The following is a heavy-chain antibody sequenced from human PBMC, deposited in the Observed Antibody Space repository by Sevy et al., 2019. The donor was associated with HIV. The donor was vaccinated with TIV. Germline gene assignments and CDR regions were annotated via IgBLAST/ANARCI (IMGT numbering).Heavy chain of an antibody. CDR1: GFTFSNAW. CDR2: IKSKTDGGTT. CDR3: TTGSRNYYDSSGYAFDI. V-gene: IGHV3-15*01. D-gene: IGHD3-22*01. Sequence: GGYLRLSCAASGFTFSNAWMSWVRQAPGKGLEWVGRIKSKTDGGTTDYAAPVKGRFTISRDDSKNRLYLQMNSLKTEDTAVYYCTTGSRNYYDSSGYAFDIWGLGTMVTVSS. J-gene: IGHJ3*02.